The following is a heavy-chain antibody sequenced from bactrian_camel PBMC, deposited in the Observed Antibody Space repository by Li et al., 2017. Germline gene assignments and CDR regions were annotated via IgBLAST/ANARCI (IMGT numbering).Heavy chain of an antibody. D-gene: IGHD3*01. V-gene: IGHV3S53*01. J-gene: IGHJ4*01. CDR3: AAAARWAGCNRRVSETDFRY. Sequence: HVQLVESGGGSVQTGGSLRLSCAVSGVNFNFYCMGWFRQAPGKGREGVAAIGQHGDTSYADSVKGRFTISRDNTRNTLYLQMNALEPEDTAVYYCAAAARWAGCNRRVSETDFRYWGQGTQVTVSS. CDR2: IGQHGDT. CDR1: GVNFNFYC.